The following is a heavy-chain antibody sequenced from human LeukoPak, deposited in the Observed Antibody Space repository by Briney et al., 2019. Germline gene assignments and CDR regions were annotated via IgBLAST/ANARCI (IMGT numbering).Heavy chain of an antibody. J-gene: IGHJ4*02. CDR2: IKSDGSAT. CDR1: GFTFSDYY. V-gene: IGHV3-7*01. CDR3: ARDRGYFLVVRQNHFDY. Sequence: GGSLRLSCAASGFTFSDYYMSWIRQAPGKGLEWVANIKSDGSATNYVDSVEGRFIISRDNAKDSLYLQMNSLRVEDTAVYYCARDRGYFLVVRQNHFDYWGQGTLVTVSS. D-gene: IGHD3-9*01.